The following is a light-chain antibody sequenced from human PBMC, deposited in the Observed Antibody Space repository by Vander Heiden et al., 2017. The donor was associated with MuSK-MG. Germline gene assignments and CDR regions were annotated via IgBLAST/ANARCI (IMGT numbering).Light chain of an antibody. V-gene: IGLV2-14*03. Sequence: QSARTQPASVSGSPGQSITISCTGSRSDIGVYKFVSWYQQHPGKAPKLIIYDVSDRPSGVSRRFSGSKSGVTASLTISGLLAEDEADYYCSSQTTFNSVIFGGGTKVTVL. J-gene: IGLJ2*01. CDR1: RSDIGVYKF. CDR2: DVS. CDR3: SSQTTFNSVI.